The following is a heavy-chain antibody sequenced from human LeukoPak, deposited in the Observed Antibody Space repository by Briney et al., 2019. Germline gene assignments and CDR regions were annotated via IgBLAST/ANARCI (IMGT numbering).Heavy chain of an antibody. D-gene: IGHD3-9*01. Sequence: GASVKVSCMASGYAFTTYGMNWVRQAPGQGLEWVGWISAYNGNTNYAQKLQGRVTMTTDSSTSTAYMELRSLRSDDTAVYYCARSKERGGLRYFDSIPGKYYFYYGLDVWGQGTTVTVSS. CDR1: GYAFTTYG. V-gene: IGHV1-18*01. J-gene: IGHJ6*02. CDR2: ISAYNGNT. CDR3: ARSKERGGLRYFDSIPGKYYFYYGLDV.